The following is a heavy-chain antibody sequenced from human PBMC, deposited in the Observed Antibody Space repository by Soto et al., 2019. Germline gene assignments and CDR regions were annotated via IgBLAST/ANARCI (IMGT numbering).Heavy chain of an antibody. D-gene: IGHD3-3*01. CDR3: ARDGPTYYDFWSGYYQDPYYFDY. Sequence: EVQLVESGGGLVQPGGSLRLSCAASGFTFSSYSMNWVRQAPGKGLEWVSYISSSSSTIYYADSVKGRFTISSDNAKNSLYLQMNSLRDEDTAVYYCARDGPTYYDFWSGYYQDPYYFDYWGQGTLVTVSS. CDR1: GFTFSSYS. J-gene: IGHJ4*02. V-gene: IGHV3-48*02. CDR2: ISSSSSTI.